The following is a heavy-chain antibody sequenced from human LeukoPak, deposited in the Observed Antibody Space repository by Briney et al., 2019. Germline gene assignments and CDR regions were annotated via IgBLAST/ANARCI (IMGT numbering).Heavy chain of an antibody. Sequence: GASVKVSCKASGYTFTGYYMHWVRQAPGQGLEWMGWINPNSGGTNYAQKFQGRVTMTRDTSISTAYMELSRLRSDDTAVYYCARDSPRQTYYYDSSGYYSDYWGQGTLVTVSS. CDR3: ARDSPRQTYYYDSSGYYSDY. CDR1: GYTFTGYY. V-gene: IGHV1-2*02. CDR2: INPNSGGT. D-gene: IGHD3-22*01. J-gene: IGHJ4*02.